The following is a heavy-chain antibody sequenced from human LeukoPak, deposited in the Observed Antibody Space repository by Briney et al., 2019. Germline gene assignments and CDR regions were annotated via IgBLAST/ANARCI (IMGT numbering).Heavy chain of an antibody. CDR3: ARLATYGDYSD. Sequence: PSETLSLTCTVSGGPISDYYWSWTRQPPGKGPEWIGYIYYRGSTNYNPSLKSRVSMSIDTSKNQFSLRLSSVTAADTAVYYCARLATYGDYSDWGQGTLVTVSS. CDR2: IYYRGST. CDR1: GGPISDYY. V-gene: IGHV4-59*08. D-gene: IGHD4-17*01. J-gene: IGHJ4*02.